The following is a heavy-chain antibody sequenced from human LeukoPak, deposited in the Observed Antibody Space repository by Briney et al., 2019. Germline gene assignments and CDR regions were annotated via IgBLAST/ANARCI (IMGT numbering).Heavy chain of an antibody. J-gene: IGHJ4*02. Sequence: GASVNVSCKASGYTFTGYYMHWVRQAPGQGLEWMGWINPNSGGTNYAQKFQGRVTMTRDTSISTAYMEPSRLRSDDTAVYYCAREVDSGSCDYWGQGTLVTVSS. CDR3: AREVDSGSCDY. D-gene: IGHD1-26*01. V-gene: IGHV1-2*02. CDR2: INPNSGGT. CDR1: GYTFTGYY.